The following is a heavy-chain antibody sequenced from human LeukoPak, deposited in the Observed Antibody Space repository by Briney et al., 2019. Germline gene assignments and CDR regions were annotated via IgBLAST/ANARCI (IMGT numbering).Heavy chain of an antibody. CDR3: AKDLSPGLVAAFFYFDY. V-gene: IGHV3-30-3*01. J-gene: IGHJ4*02. D-gene: IGHD6-19*01. Sequence: PGGSLRLSCAASGFTFSSYAMHWVRQAPGKGLEWVAVISYDGSNKYYADSVKGRFTISRDNSKNTLYLQMNSLRAEDTAVYYCAKDLSPGLVAAFFYFDYWGQGTLVTVSS. CDR1: GFTFSSYA. CDR2: ISYDGSNK.